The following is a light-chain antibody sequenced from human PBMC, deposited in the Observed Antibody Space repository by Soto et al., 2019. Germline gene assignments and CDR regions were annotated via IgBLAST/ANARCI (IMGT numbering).Light chain of an antibody. CDR3: QLYYFYPLT. Sequence: IQITQFPSTLSASTGDRVTISCRASQGISSYLAWYQQKPGKAPKLLIYAASTLQSGVPSRFSGSGSGTDFTLTIIGLQSGDFATYYCQLYYFYPLTFDGGTKVDNK. CDR2: AAS. J-gene: IGKJ4*01. CDR1: QGISSY. V-gene: IGKV1-8*01.